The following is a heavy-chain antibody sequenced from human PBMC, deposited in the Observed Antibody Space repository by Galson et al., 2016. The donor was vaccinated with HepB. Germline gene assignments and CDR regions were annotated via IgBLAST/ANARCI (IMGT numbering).Heavy chain of an antibody. CDR3: MLGSCRPKCYSHSHYYYYYGMDV. D-gene: IGHD2-21*01. V-gene: IGHV1-69*13. CDR1: GGTVSTYA. Sequence: SVKVSCKASGGTVSTYAISWARQAPGQGLEWMGGIIPVFGPPNYARKFEGRVTITADESTSTVYMELNSLRSEDTAVYYCMLGSCRPKCYSHSHYYYYYGMDVWGQGTTVTVSS. J-gene: IGHJ6*02. CDR2: IIPVFGPP.